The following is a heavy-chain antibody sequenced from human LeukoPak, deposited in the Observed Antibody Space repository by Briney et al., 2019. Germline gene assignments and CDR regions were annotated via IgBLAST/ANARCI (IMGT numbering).Heavy chain of an antibody. Sequence: KASETLSITCTVSGGSISSGSYYWSWIRQPAGKGLEWIGRICTSGSTNYNPSLKSRVTISVDTSKNQFSLKLSSVTAADTAVYYCASSCPYFDYWGQGTLVTVSS. CDR1: GGSISSGSYY. J-gene: IGHJ4*02. CDR3: ASSCPYFDY. CDR2: ICTSGST. V-gene: IGHV4-61*02.